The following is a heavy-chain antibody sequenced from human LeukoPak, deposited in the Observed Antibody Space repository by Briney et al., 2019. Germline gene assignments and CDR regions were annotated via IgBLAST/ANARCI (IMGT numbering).Heavy chain of an antibody. J-gene: IGHJ4*02. Sequence: PGGSLILSCAASGFPLSSYSINSVRQAPGKGLEWVSYINIDSITGNYADSVKDRFTISRDNAKNSLYLQMNSLRAEDTAVYYCSTAKFDNWGQGTLVTVSS. CDR1: GFPLSSYS. V-gene: IGHV3-48*01. CDR3: STAKFDN. CDR2: INIDSITG.